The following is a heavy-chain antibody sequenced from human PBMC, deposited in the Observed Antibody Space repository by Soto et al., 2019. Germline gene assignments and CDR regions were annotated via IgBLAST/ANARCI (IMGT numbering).Heavy chain of an antibody. CDR3: ARAGYYYYGMDV. V-gene: IGHV3-11*01. CDR1: GFTFSDYY. CDR2: ISSSGSTI. J-gene: IGHJ6*02. Sequence: QVQLVESGGGLVKPGGSLRLSCAASGFTFSDYYMSWIRQAPGKGLGWVSYISSSGSTIYYADSVMGRFTNSSDNAKNSLYLQMNSMRADVTAVDYCARAGYYYYGMDVWGQGTTVTVSS.